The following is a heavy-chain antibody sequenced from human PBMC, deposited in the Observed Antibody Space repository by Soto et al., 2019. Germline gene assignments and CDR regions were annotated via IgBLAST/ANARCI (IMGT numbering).Heavy chain of an antibody. D-gene: IGHD2-8*01. CDR2: VYCRGRS. J-gene: IGHJ4*02. V-gene: IGHV4-39*01. CDR3: VSQRTSVLTQAYFDY. Sequence: PSETLSLTCTASGVTVSNSTYYWGWIRQSPGKGLEWIGSVYCRGRSYSKSSVKSRVTISVDTSKNQFSLNLNSVTASDTAVYYCVSQRTSVLTQAYFDYWGPGALVTVSS. CDR1: GVTVSNSTYY.